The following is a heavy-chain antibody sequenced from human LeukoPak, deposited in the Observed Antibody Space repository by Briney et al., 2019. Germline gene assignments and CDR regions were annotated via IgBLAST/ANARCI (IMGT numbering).Heavy chain of an antibody. CDR2: IDSDGSRT. Sequence: GGSLRLSCAASGFTFSTYWMHWVRQAPGKGLVWVSRIDSDGSRTNYADSVKGRFTISRDNAENTLYLQMNSLRAEDTAMYYCARSSIPATTGGFDPWGQGTLVTVSS. J-gene: IGHJ5*02. CDR1: GFTFSTYW. V-gene: IGHV3-74*01. D-gene: IGHD1-20*01. CDR3: ARSSIPATTGGFDP.